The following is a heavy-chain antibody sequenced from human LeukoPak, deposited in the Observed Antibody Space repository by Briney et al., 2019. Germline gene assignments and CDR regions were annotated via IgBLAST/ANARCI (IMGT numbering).Heavy chain of an antibody. CDR2: ISYDGSNK. V-gene: IGHV3-30*04. CDR1: GFTFSSYA. D-gene: IGHD5-18*01. Sequence: GGSLRLSCAAPGFTFSSYAMHWVRQAPGKGLEWVAVISYDGSNKYYADSVKGRFTISRDNSKNTLYLQMNSLRAEDTAVYYCARDTAMVPDYWGQGTLVTVSS. J-gene: IGHJ4*02. CDR3: ARDTAMVPDY.